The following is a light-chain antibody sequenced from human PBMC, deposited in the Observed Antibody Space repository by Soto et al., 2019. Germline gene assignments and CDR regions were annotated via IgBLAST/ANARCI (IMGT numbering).Light chain of an antibody. CDR1: QSISSY. CDR2: VAS. CDR3: QQSYRSPCT. V-gene: IGKV1-39*01. J-gene: IGKJ2*02. Sequence: DIQMTQSPSSLSASVGDRVTITCRASQSISSYLNWYQQKPGKAPKFLIYVASPLQSGFPSRFRCSGAGTDFTLTITSMQPEDFATYYWQQSYRSPCTFGQGTKLEIK.